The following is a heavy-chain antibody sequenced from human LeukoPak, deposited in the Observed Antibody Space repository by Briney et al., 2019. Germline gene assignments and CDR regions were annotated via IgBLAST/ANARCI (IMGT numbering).Heavy chain of an antibody. D-gene: IGHD3-10*01. V-gene: IGHV3-23*01. CDR2: ISGSGGST. CDR3: AKALENYYGSGGSIIDY. Sequence: GGSLRLSCAASGFTFSSYAMSWVRQAPGKGLEWVSAISGSGGSTYYADSVKGRFTISRDNSKNTLYLQMNSLRAEDTAVYYCAKALENYYGSGGSIIDYWGQGTLVTVSS. CDR1: GFTFSSYA. J-gene: IGHJ4*02.